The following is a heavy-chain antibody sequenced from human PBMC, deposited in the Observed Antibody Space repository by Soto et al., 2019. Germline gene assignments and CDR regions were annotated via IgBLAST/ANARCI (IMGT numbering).Heavy chain of an antibody. J-gene: IGHJ4*02. V-gene: IGHV4-59*01. D-gene: IGHD6-19*01. CDR3: ARVDTVAGNFDF. CDR2: IYYRGNT. Sequence: PSETLSLTCSVSGGSITSYHWSWIRQPPGKGLEWIGYIYYRGNTNYNPSLKSRVTISVDRSKNQFSLKVSSVTAADTAVYYCARVDTVAGNFDFWGLGTLVTVSS. CDR1: GGSITSYH.